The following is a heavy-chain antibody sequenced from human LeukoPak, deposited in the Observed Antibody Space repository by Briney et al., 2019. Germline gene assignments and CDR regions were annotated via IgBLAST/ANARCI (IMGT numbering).Heavy chain of an antibody. CDR3: ARDPGYCSGGSCYPLFDY. CDR1: GGSISSYY. Sequence: SETLSLTCTVSGGSISSYYWSWVRQPPGKGLEWIGYIYYSGSTNYNPSLKSRVTISVDTSKNQFSLKLSSVTAADTAVYYCARDPGYCSGGSCYPLFDYWGQGTLVTVSS. J-gene: IGHJ4*02. CDR2: IYYSGST. D-gene: IGHD2-15*01. V-gene: IGHV4-59*01.